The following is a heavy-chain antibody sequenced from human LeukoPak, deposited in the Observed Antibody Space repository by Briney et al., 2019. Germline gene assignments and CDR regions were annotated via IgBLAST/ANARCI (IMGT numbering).Heavy chain of an antibody. CDR2: IYAGGTT. D-gene: IGHD6-19*01. Sequence: PGGSLRLSCEASGFTVSNSFMGWVRQAPGTGLELVSGIYAGGTTYYADSVQGRFTISRHNSENTLYLQMNSLRPEDTAVYYCARESSVSGWYTYWGQGTLVTVSS. J-gene: IGHJ4*02. CDR3: ARESSVSGWYTY. V-gene: IGHV3-53*04. CDR1: GFTVSNSF.